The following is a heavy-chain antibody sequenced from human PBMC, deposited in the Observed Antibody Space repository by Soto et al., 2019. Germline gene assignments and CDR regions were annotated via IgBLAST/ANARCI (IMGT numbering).Heavy chain of an antibody. J-gene: IGHJ4*02. V-gene: IGHV1-69*01. CDR2: IIPIFGTA. Sequence: QVQLVQSGAEVKKPGSSVKVSCKASGGTFSSYAISWVRQALGQRLEWMGGIIPIFGTANYAQKFQARVTITADESTSTAYMELSSLRSEDTTVYYCERAIVGATPGDYWGQGTLVTVSS. CDR1: GGTFSSYA. CDR3: ERAIVGATPGDY. D-gene: IGHD1-26*01.